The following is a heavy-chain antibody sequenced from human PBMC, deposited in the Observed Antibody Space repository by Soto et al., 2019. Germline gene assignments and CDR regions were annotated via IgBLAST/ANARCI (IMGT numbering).Heavy chain of an antibody. CDR3: ASCLLAWYRGLDY. V-gene: IGHV3-23*01. CDR1: GFTFSSYA. J-gene: IGHJ4*02. CDR2: ISTGGGTT. D-gene: IGHD1-1*01. Sequence: EGSLTLSCEVSGFTFSSYAMNWVRQAPGKGLEWVSAISTGGGTTYYADSVKGRFTISRDNSKNTLYLQMNDLRADDTALYYCASCLLAWYRGLDYWGQGTLVTVSS.